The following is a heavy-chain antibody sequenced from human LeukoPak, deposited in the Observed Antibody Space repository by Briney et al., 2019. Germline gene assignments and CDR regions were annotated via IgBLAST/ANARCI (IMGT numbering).Heavy chain of an antibody. J-gene: IGHJ4*02. CDR2: ISGSGGST. V-gene: IGHV3-23*01. CDR1: GFTFSSYG. Sequence: GGSLRHSCAASGFTFSSYGMSWVRQAPGKGLEWVSAISGSGGSTYYADSVKGRFTISRDNSKNTLYLQMNSLRAEDTAVYYCAKVFGSGWYSPNGAFDYWGQGTLVTVSS. D-gene: IGHD6-19*01. CDR3: AKVFGSGWYSPNGAFDY.